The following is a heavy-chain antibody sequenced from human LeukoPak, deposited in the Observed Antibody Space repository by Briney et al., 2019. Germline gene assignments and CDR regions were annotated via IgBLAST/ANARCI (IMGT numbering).Heavy chain of an antibody. V-gene: IGHV3-23*01. CDR3: AKEMGYYESSGYYARTGLYDY. CDR1: GFTFSSYA. D-gene: IGHD3-22*01. CDR2: ISGSGGRT. Sequence: GGSLRLSCAASGFTFSSYAMSWVRQAPGKGLEWVSAISGSGGRTYYADSVKGRFTISRDNSKNTLYLQMNSLRAEDMAVYYWAKEMGYYESSGYYARTGLYDYWGQGTLVNVSS. J-gene: IGHJ4*02.